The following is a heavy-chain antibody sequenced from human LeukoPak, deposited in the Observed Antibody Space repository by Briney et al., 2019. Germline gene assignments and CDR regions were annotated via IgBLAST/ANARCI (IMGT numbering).Heavy chain of an antibody. Sequence: PSQTLSLTCTVSGGSISSGSYYWSWIRQPAGKGLEWIGRIYTSGSTNYNPSLKSRVTISVDTSKNQFSLKLSSVTAADTAVYYCARAPLRFFEGGRHWYFDLWGRGTLVTVSS. V-gene: IGHV4-61*02. D-gene: IGHD3-3*01. CDR3: ARAPLRFFEGGRHWYFDL. J-gene: IGHJ2*01. CDR1: GGSISSGSYY. CDR2: IYTSGST.